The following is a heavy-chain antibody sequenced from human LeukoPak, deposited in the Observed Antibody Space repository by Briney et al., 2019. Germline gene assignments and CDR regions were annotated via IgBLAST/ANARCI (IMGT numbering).Heavy chain of an antibody. J-gene: IGHJ4*02. Sequence: GGSLRLSCAASGFTFSNYWMSWVRQAPGKGLEWVANIKQDGSEKYYVDSVKGRFTISRDNAKNSLYVQMNSLRAGDTAVYYCAKDSVALWFGELLVDYWGQGTLVTVSS. CDR1: GFTFSNYW. CDR2: IKQDGSEK. V-gene: IGHV3-7*01. CDR3: AKDSVALWFGELLVDY. D-gene: IGHD3-10*01.